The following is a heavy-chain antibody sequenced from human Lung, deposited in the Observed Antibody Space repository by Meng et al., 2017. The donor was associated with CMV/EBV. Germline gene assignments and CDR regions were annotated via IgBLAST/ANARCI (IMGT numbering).Heavy chain of an antibody. D-gene: IGHD3-22*01. J-gene: IGHJ2*01. CDR2: ISSSSSSI. Sequence: GGSLRLSCAASGFTFSEYYMTWIRQAPGKGLEWVSYISSSSSSIYYTDSVKGRFTISRDNADNSLYLQMNSLRAEDTAVYYCARDRRGDSSGYVFGTGYFDLWGRGXLVTVSS. V-gene: IGHV3-11*01. CDR3: ARDRRGDSSGYVFGTGYFDL. CDR1: GFTFSEYY.